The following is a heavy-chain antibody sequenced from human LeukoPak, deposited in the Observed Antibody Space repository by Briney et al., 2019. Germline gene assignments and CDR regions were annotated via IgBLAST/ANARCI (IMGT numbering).Heavy chain of an antibody. CDR1: GGSISSYY. J-gene: IGHJ4*02. Sequence: SETLSLTCAVSGGSISSYYWSWIRQPPGKELEWIGYIYYSGSTNYNPSLKSRVTISVDTSKNQFSLKLSSVTAADTAMSYCARYNYYGSSAYYREGYFDYWGQGTLVTVSS. CDR3: ARYNYYGSSAYYREGYFDY. CDR2: IYYSGST. V-gene: IGHV4-59*01. D-gene: IGHD3-22*01.